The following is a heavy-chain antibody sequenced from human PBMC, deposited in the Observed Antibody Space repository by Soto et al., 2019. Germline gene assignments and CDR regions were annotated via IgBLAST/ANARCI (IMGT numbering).Heavy chain of an antibody. Sequence: ESLKSSCKGFGYTFTNYWINWGLQMPVKVLEWMGRIDPSDSYTDYSPSFQGHVTISADKSINTAFLEWSSLKASDTAMYYCARHLGEQWLDFDYWGQGTLVTVSS. CDR1: GYTFTNYW. CDR3: ARHLGEQWLDFDY. V-gene: IGHV5-10-1*01. D-gene: IGHD6-19*01. CDR2: IDPSDSYT. J-gene: IGHJ4*02.